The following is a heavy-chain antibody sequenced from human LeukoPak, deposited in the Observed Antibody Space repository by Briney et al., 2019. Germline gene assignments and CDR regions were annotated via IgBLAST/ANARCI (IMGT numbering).Heavy chain of an antibody. J-gene: IGHJ4*02. CDR3: ARSGDSPLSY. D-gene: IGHD2-21*01. V-gene: IGHV4-59*01. CDR1: GGSISSYY. Sequence: SETLSLTCTVSGGSISSYYWSWIRQPPGKGLEWIGYIYYSGSTNYNPSLKSRVTISVDTSKNQFSLKLSSVTAADTAVYYCARSGDSPLSYWGQGTLVIVSS. CDR2: IYYSGST.